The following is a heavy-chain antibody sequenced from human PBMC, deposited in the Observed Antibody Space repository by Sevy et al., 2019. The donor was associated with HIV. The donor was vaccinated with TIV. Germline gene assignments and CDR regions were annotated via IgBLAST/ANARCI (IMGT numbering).Heavy chain of an antibody. Sequence: SETLSLTCAVYGGSFSGYYWNWIRQSPGKGLEWIGEINHSGSTHYNPSLKSRVTISVDTSKNQFSLRLNSVTAADTAVDYCARGPPVVVVPGAPSWFDPWGQGTLVTVSS. D-gene: IGHD2-2*01. CDR1: GGSFSGYY. V-gene: IGHV4-34*01. J-gene: IGHJ5*02. CDR3: ARGPPVVVVPGAPSWFDP. CDR2: INHSGST.